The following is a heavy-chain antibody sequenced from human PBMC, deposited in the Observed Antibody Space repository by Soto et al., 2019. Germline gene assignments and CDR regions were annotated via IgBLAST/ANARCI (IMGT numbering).Heavy chain of an antibody. CDR2: INHSGST. J-gene: IGHJ4*02. V-gene: IGHV4-34*01. Sequence: QVQLQQWGAGLLKPSETLSFTCAVYGGSFSGYYWSWIRQPPGKGLEWIGEINHSGSTNYNPSLKSRVTISVDTSKNQFSLKLSSVTAADTAVYYCARCSLEYSSSYLGTPPGIFDYWGQGTLVTVSS. CDR3: ARCSLEYSSSYLGTPPGIFDY. D-gene: IGHD6-6*01. CDR1: GGSFSGYY.